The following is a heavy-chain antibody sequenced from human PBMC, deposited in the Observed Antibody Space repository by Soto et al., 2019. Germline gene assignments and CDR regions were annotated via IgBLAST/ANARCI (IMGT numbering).Heavy chain of an antibody. D-gene: IGHD6-19*01. V-gene: IGHV4-34*01. CDR2: INHSGVT. Sequence: PSETLSLTCAVYGGSFSGYYWCWSRQPPGKGLEWIGEINHSGVTNYKPSLKRRVTISVDTSKNQFSLQLKSVTAADTALYYCARLSGSYYYAMDVWGQGPTVT. J-gene: IGHJ6*02. CDR3: ARLSGSYYYAMDV. CDR1: GGSFSGYY.